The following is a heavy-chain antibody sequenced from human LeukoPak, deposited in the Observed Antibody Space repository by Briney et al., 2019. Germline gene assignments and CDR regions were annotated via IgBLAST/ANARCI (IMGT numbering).Heavy chain of an antibody. V-gene: IGHV3-30*02. D-gene: IGHD3-16*01. CDR3: ARDLGGAPHYGMDV. CDR2: IRYDGSNK. CDR1: GFTFSSYG. Sequence: PGGSLRLSCAASGFTFSSYGMHWVRQAPGKGLEWVAFIRYDGSNKYYADSVKGRFTISRDNSKNTLYLQMNSLRAEDTAVYYCARDLGGAPHYGMDVWGQGTTVTVSS. J-gene: IGHJ6*02.